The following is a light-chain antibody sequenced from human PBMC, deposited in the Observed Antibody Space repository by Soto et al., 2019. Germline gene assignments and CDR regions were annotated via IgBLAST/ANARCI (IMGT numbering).Light chain of an antibody. CDR1: SSDVGPYNL. V-gene: IGLV2-23*02. J-gene: IGLJ2*01. CDR2: EVV. CDR3: CSYAGRSMFV. Sequence: QSALTQPASVSGSPGQSITISCTGSSSDVGPYNLVSWYQHHPGKAPKLMISEVVKRPSGVSNRFSGSKSGNTASLTISGRQSEDEADYYCCSYAGRSMFVFGGGTKLTVL.